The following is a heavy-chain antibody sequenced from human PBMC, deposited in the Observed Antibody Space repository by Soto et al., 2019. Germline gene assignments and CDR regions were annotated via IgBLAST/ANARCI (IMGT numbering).Heavy chain of an antibody. D-gene: IGHD5-12*01. CDR3: ASGRGYACAH. V-gene: IGHV1-3*01. CDR2: INAGNGNT. Sequence: QVQLVQSGAEVKKPGASVKVSCKASGYTFTSYAMHWVRQAPGQRLEWMGWINAGNGNTKYSQKLQGRVTITRDTSASTAYMELSSLRSEDTAVYYCASGRGYACAHWGQGTLVTVSS. J-gene: IGHJ4*02. CDR1: GYTFTSYA.